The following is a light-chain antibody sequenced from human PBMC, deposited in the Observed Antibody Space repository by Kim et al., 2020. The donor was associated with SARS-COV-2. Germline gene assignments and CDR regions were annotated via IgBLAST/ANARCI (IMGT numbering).Light chain of an antibody. CDR3: SSYTSSSTLV. J-gene: IGLJ1*01. CDR2: DVS. V-gene: IGLV2-14*03. Sequence: GQSITISCPGTSSDVGGYNCVSWYQQHPGKAPKLIICDVSNRPSGVSNRFSGSKSGNTASLTISGLQAEDEADYYCSSYTSSSTLVFGTGTKVTVL. CDR1: SSDVGGYNC.